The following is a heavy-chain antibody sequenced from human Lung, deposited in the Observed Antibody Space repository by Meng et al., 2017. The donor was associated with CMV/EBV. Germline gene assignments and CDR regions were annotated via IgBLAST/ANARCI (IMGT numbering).Heavy chain of an antibody. CDR2: ISAYNGNT. J-gene: IGHJ4*02. Sequence: ASXXVSXKASGYTFTSYGISWVRQAPGQGLEWMGWISAYNGNTNYAQKLQGRVTMTTDTSTSTAYMELRSLRSDDTAVYYCASSSDIVVVPAAPFDYWGQGTLVTSPQ. CDR3: ASSSDIVVVPAAPFDY. V-gene: IGHV1-18*01. D-gene: IGHD2-2*01. CDR1: GYTFTSYG.